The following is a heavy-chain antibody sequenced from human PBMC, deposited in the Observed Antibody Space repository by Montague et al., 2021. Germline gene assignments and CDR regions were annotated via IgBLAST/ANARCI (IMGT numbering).Heavy chain of an antibody. Sequence: SLRLSCAASGFTFSNYWMHWVRQAPGKGLLWVSRISPDGSWTNYADSVRGRFTISRDNTKNTLYLQMSSLRAEDTALHYCVRDLNWAVDYWGQGTLVTVSS. D-gene: IGHD7-27*01. V-gene: IGHV3-74*01. CDR1: GFTFSNYW. CDR2: ISPDGSWT. CDR3: VRDLNWAVDY. J-gene: IGHJ4*02.